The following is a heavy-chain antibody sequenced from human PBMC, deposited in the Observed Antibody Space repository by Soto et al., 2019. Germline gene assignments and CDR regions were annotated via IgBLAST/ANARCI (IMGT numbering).Heavy chain of an antibody. D-gene: IGHD5-12*01. CDR2: IYYSGST. CDR3: ARDSGYDWRDDY. CDR1: GGSISSSSYY. V-gene: IGHV4-39*01. J-gene: IGHJ4*02. Sequence: PSETLSLTCTVSGGSISSSSYYWGWIRQPPGKGLEWIGSIYYSGSTYYNPSLKSRVTISVDTSKNQFSLKLSSVTAADTAVYYCARDSGYDWRDDYWGQGTLVTVSS.